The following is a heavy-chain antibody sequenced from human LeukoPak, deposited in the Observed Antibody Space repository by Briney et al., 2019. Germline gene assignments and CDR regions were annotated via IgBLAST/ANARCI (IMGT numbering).Heavy chain of an antibody. CDR1: GFTFSSYG. D-gene: IGHD3-22*01. CDR2: ITNGGST. J-gene: IGHJ4*02. V-gene: IGHV3-23*01. Sequence: GGSLRLSCAASGFTFSSYGMSWVRQAPGKGLEWVSGITNGGSTYYGDSVKGRVTISRDNSKNTLYLQMGSLRAEDMAVYYCARGSRNHYDGSGYYYYWGQGTLVTVSS. CDR3: ARGSRNHYDGSGYYYY.